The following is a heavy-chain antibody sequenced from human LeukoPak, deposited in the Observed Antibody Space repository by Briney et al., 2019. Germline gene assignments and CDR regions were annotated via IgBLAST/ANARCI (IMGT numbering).Heavy chain of an antibody. CDR2: IYYSGST. CDR3: ARDYYDSSLTYFDY. V-gene: IGHV4-39*02. Sequence: PSETLSLTCTVSGGSISSSSYYWGWIRQPPGKGLEWIGSIYYSGSTYYNPSLKSRVTISVDTSKNQFSLKLSSVTAADTAVYYCARDYYDSSLTYFDYWGQGTLVTVSS. J-gene: IGHJ4*02. CDR1: GGSISSSSYY. D-gene: IGHD3-22*01.